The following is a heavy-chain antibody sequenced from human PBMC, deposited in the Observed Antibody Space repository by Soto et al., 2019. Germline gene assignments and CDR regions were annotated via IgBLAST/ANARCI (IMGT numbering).Heavy chain of an antibody. CDR3: AKDMEYYP. CDR2: ISGGSVST. J-gene: IGHJ5*02. Sequence: GGSLSLSCAASGFTFSSYAMSWVRQAPGKGLGWVSSISGGSVSTYYADSVKGRFTISRDNSRNTLYLQMNSLRAEDTAVYYGAKDMEYYPCGHGTRVTVSS. D-gene: IGHD1-1*01. V-gene: IGHV3-23*01. CDR1: GFTFSSYA.